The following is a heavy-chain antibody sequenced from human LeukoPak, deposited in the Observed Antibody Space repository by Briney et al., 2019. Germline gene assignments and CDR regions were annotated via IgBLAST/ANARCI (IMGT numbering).Heavy chain of an antibody. D-gene: IGHD3-22*01. CDR3: ARAWRYYDSSGYYYAYYFDY. Sequence: PSETLSLTCTVSGGSISSYYWGWIRQPPGEGLEWIGYIYYSGSTNYNPSLKSRVTISVDTSKNQFSLKLSSVTAADTAVYYCARAWRYYDSSGYYYAYYFDYWGQGTLVTVSS. V-gene: IGHV4-59*01. J-gene: IGHJ4*02. CDR1: GGSISSYY. CDR2: IYYSGST.